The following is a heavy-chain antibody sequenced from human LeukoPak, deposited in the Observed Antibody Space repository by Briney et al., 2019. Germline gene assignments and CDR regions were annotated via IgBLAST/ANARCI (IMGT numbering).Heavy chain of an antibody. CDR1: GGSISSYY. J-gene: IGHJ3*02. CDR2: IYTSGST. V-gene: IGHV4-4*07. Sequence: KPSETLSLTCTVSGGSISSYYWSWIRQPAGKGLEWIGRIYTSGSTAYNPSLKSRVTMSVDTSKNQFSLKLSSVTAADTAVYYFARGSNILTGYYNGPPGDAFDIWGQGTMVTVPS. CDR3: ARGSNILTGYYNGPPGDAFDI. D-gene: IGHD3-9*01.